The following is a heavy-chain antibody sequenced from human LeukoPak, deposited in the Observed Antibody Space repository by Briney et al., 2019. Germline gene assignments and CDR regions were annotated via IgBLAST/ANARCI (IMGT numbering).Heavy chain of an antibody. Sequence: PSETLSLTCTVSGGSISRYYWSWIRQPPGKGLEWIGYIYYSGSTNYNPSLKSRVTISVDTSKNQFSLKLASVSAADTAVYYCARARGDGYNYEYWGQGTLVTVSS. CDR3: ARARGDGYNYEY. V-gene: IGHV4-59*01. D-gene: IGHD5-24*01. J-gene: IGHJ4*02. CDR2: IYYSGST. CDR1: GGSISRYY.